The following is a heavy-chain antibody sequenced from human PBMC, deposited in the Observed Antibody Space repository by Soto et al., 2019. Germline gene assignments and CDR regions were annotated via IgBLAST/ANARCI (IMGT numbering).Heavy chain of an antibody. CDR1: GFTFNSYG. V-gene: IGHV3-30*18. CDR2: ISYDGSNK. Sequence: HPGGSLRLSCAASGFTFNSYGMHWVRQAPGKGLEWVAVISYDGSNKYYADSVKGRFTISRDNSKNTLYLQMNSLRAEDTAVYYCAKDATTVYWGQGTLVTVSS. J-gene: IGHJ4*02. CDR3: AKDATTVY. D-gene: IGHD4-4*01.